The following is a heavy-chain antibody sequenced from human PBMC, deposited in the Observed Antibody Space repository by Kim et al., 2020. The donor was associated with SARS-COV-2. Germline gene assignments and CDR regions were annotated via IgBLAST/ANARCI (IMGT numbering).Heavy chain of an antibody. CDR2: IYPDDSDI. CDR3: ARHPRGIAVAGTPFDH. Sequence: GESLKISCKGSGYSFANYWLGWVRQMPGKGLEWMGIIYPDDSDIKYSPSFQGQVTISADKSISTAYLQWRSLKASDSAMYYCARHPRGIAVAGTPFDHWGQGTLVTVSS. V-gene: IGHV5-51*01. J-gene: IGHJ4*02. CDR1: GYSFANYW. D-gene: IGHD6-19*01.